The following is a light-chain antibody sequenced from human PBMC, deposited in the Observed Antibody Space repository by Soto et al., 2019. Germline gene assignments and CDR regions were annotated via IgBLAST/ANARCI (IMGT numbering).Light chain of an antibody. V-gene: IGLV2-11*01. Sequence: QSALTQPRSVSGSPGQSVTISCTGTSNDVGGHSHVSWYQQHPGKAPKVMIYDVTKRPSGVPDRFSGSKSGNTASLTISGLQAEDEAEYHCCSYADTNTLIFGGGTNLTVL. J-gene: IGLJ2*01. CDR2: DVT. CDR1: SNDVGGHSH. CDR3: CSYADTNTLI.